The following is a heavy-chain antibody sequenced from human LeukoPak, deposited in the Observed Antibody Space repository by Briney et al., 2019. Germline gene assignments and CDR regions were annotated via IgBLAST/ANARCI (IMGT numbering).Heavy chain of an antibody. J-gene: IGHJ4*02. D-gene: IGHD2-8*01. CDR3: ARANRGVGYFDY. CDR2: ISGSGNTV. Sequence: PGGSLRLSCAGSLFSFSDYYMTWIRQAPGKGLDWLSYISGSGNTVYYANSVKGRFTISRDNAKNSLYLQMYSLRAEDTAVYFCARANRGVGYFDYWGQGTLVTVSS. CDR1: LFSFSDYY. V-gene: IGHV3-11*01.